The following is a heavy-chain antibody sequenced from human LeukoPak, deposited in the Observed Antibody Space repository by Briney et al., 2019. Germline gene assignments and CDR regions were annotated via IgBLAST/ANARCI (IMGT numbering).Heavy chain of an antibody. CDR3: ARQSRHYQLPIFDP. V-gene: IGHV4-39*07. CDR1: GGSISSSSYY. J-gene: IGHJ5*02. Sequence: PSETLSLTCTVSGGSISSSSYYWGWIRQPPGKGLEWIGSIYYSGSTYYNPSLKSRVTISVDTSKNQFSLRLSSVTAADPAVYYCARQSRHYQLPIFDPWGQGTLVTVSS. CDR2: IYYSGST. D-gene: IGHD2-2*01.